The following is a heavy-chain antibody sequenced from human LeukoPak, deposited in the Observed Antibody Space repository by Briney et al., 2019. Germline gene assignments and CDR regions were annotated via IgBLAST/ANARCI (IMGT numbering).Heavy chain of an antibody. Sequence: SETLSLTCAVYGGSFSGYYWSWIRQPPGKGLEWIGEINHSGSTNYNPSLKSRVTISVDTSKNQFSLKLSSVTAADTAVYYCARGLRQVEMDVWGKGTTVTVSS. CDR2: INHSGST. V-gene: IGHV4-34*01. J-gene: IGHJ6*04. D-gene: IGHD4-17*01. CDR3: ARGLRQVEMDV. CDR1: GGSFSGYY.